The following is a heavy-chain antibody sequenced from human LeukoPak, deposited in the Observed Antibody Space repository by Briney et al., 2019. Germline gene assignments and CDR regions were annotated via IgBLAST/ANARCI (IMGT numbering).Heavy chain of an antibody. J-gene: IGHJ3*02. Sequence: SETLSLTCAVYGGSFSGYYWSWIRQPPGKGLEWIGEINHSGSTNYNPSLKGRVTISVDTSKNQFSLKLSSVTAADTAVYYCARRWIYGSAFDIWGQGTMVTVSS. V-gene: IGHV4-34*01. D-gene: IGHD5-12*01. CDR2: INHSGST. CDR1: GGSFSGYY. CDR3: ARRWIYGSAFDI.